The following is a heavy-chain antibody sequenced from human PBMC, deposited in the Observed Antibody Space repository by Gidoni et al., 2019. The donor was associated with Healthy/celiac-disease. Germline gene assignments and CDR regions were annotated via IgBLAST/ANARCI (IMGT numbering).Heavy chain of an antibody. Sequence: QVQLVESGGGLVKPGGSLRLSCAASGFTFSDYYMSWIRQAPGKGLEWVSYISSSSSYTNYADSVKGRFTISRDNAKNSLYLQMNSLRAEDTAVYYCARSIAAAGTFYYYYYGMDVWGQGTTVTVSS. CDR1: GFTFSDYY. CDR2: ISSSSSYT. CDR3: ARSIAAAGTFYYYYYGMDV. J-gene: IGHJ6*02. V-gene: IGHV3-11*06. D-gene: IGHD6-13*01.